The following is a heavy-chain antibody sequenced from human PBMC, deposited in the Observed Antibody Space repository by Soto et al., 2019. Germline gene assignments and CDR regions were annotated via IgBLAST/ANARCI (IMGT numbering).Heavy chain of an antibody. CDR2: ISAHNGNT. CDR3: ARGRHGDY. J-gene: IGHJ4*02. CDR1: GYAFTTYG. Sequence: QVHLVQSGAEVKKPGASVKVSCKGSGYAFTTYGITWVRQAPGQGLEWMGWISAHNGNTNSAQQLQGSVTVTRDTATSTPYMGLRSLSSHDTAVYYCARGRHGDYWGQGALVTVSS. V-gene: IGHV1-18*01.